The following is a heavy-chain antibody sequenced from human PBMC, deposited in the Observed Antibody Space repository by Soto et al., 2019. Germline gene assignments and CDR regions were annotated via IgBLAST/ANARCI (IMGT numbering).Heavy chain of an antibody. V-gene: IGHV3-53*01. D-gene: IGHD3-10*01. Sequence: EVQLVESGGGLIQPGGSLRLSCPVSGFTVSNNYMGWGRQAPGRGLEGVSVIYGGGYTAYGASVKGRFPFPRDNSKTPQSPKTNSLGPRVTAVLYGATRGGGGGYWGQGTLVTVSS. J-gene: IGHJ4*02. CDR1: GFTVSNNY. CDR2: IYGGGYT. CDR3: ATRGGGGGY.